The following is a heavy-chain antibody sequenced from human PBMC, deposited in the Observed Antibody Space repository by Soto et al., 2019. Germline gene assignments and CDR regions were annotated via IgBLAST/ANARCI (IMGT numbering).Heavy chain of an antibody. CDR1: GFTFSSYG. Sequence: PGGSLRLSCAASGFTFSSYGMHWVRQAPGKGLEWVAVISYDGSNKYYADSVKGRFTISRDNSKNTLYLQMNSLRAEDTAVYYCAKDRSAGGNGNFDYWGQGTLVTVSS. D-gene: IGHD1-26*01. CDR3: AKDRSAGGNGNFDY. J-gene: IGHJ4*02. V-gene: IGHV3-30*18. CDR2: ISYDGSNK.